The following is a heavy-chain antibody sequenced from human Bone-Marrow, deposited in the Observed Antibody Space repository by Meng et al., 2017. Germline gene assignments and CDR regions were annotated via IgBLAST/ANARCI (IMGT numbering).Heavy chain of an antibody. D-gene: IGHD3-22*01. V-gene: IGHV3-7*01. Sequence: GESLKISCAASGFTFSSYWMSWVRQAPGKGLEWVANIKQDGSEKYYVDSVKGRFTITRDNAKNSLYLQMNILRAEDTAVYYCARDAFRETSSGYYDYWGQGTLVTVSS. J-gene: IGHJ4*02. CDR3: ARDAFRETSSGYYDY. CDR1: GFTFSSYW. CDR2: IKQDGSEK.